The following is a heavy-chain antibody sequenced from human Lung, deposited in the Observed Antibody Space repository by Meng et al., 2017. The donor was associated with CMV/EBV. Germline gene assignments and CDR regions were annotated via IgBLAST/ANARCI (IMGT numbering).Heavy chain of an antibody. CDR2: IDYSGST. CDR3: ASAGNVGDCRESACWECFDY. J-gene: IGHJ4*02. CDR1: GGSISSYY. D-gene: IGHD2-15*01. Sequence: SXTXSLXCTVSGGSISSYYRSWIRQPPGSGLEWIGYIDYSGSTTYNPSLKSRVTVSLEMSKNQSSLKLNSVTAADTAVYYCASAGNVGDCRESACWECFDYXGQGRLVTVSS. V-gene: IGHV4-59*01.